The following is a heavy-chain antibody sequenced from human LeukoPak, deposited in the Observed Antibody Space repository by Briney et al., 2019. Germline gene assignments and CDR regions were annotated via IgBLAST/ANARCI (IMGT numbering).Heavy chain of an antibody. D-gene: IGHD2-2*01. CDR2: ISAYNGNT. CDR1: GYTFTSYG. Sequence: ASVKVSCKASGYTFTSYGISWVRQAPGQGLEWMGWISAYNGNTNYAQKLQGRVTMTTDTSTSTAYMELRSLRSDDTAVYYCARDIGGVVVAPAAIPGDYWGQGTLVTVSS. CDR3: ARDIGGVVVAPAAIPGDY. J-gene: IGHJ4*02. V-gene: IGHV1-18*01.